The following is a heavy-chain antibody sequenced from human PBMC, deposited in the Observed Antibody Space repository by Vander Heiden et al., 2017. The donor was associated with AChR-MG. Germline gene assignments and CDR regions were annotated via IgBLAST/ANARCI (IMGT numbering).Heavy chain of an antibody. CDR2: IRSRAYSETT. CDR3: ARANTRGGAKYYFDF. J-gene: IGHJ4*02. Sequence: EVQLVESGGGLVQPGRSLRLSCTASGFTFGSYAMSWVRQAPGKGLELVGFIRSRAYSETTEYDASVRGRFTISRDNSNSSAYMQMNSLKTEDTAVYYCARANTRGGAKYYFDFWGQGTLVTVSS. CDR1: GFTFGSYA. D-gene: IGHD3-16*01. V-gene: IGHV3-49*04.